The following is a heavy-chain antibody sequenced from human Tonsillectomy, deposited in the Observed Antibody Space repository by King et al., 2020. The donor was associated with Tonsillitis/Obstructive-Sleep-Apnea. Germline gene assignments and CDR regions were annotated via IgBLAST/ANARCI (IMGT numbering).Heavy chain of an antibody. V-gene: IGHV2-5*02. CDR2: IFWDDDK. D-gene: IGHD3-16*01. J-gene: IGHJ3*02. CDR3: APWGDVELVGVDI. Sequence: TLKESGPTLVKPTQALTLTCTFSGFSLRTSGVGVGWIRQPPGKALEWLALIFWDDDKPYSPSLKSRLTITKDTSTNQVLLIMTNMDPVDTATYYCAPWGDVELVGVDIWGQGTMVTVSS. CDR1: GFSLRTSGVG.